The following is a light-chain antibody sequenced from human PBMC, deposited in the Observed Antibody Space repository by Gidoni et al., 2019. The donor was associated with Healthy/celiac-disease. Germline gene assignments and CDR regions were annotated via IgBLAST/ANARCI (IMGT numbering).Light chain of an antibody. V-gene: IGLV1-47*02. CDR3: AAWDDSLSGYV. CDR2: STT. Sequence: QSVLTQPPSASETPGQSVTISWSGSSSNIGSNYVYWYQQLPGTAPKLLIYSTTQRPSGVPDRFSGSKSGTSASLAISGLRSEDEADYYCAAWDDSLSGYVFGTGTKVTVL. CDR1: SSNIGSNY. J-gene: IGLJ1*01.